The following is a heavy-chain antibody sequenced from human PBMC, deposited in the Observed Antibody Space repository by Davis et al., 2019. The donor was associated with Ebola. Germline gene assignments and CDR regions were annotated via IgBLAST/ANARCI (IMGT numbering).Heavy chain of an antibody. CDR3: ARARGVTTIDYYYGMDV. V-gene: IGHV4-59*01. J-gene: IGHJ6*02. CDR1: GGSISSYY. CDR2: IYYSGST. D-gene: IGHD4-11*01. Sequence: MPSETLSLTCTVSGGSISSYYWSWIRQPPGKGLEWIGYIYYSGSTNYNPSLKSRVTISVDTSKNQFSPKLSSVTAADTAVYYCARARGVTTIDYYYGMDVWGQGTTVTVSS.